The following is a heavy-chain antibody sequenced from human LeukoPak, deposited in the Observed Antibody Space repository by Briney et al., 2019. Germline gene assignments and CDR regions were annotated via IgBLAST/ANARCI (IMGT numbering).Heavy chain of an antibody. CDR2: IYYSGST. V-gene: IGHV4-59*08. Sequence: PSETLSLTCTVSGGSISSYYWSWIRQPPGKGLEWIGYIYYSGSTNYNPSLKSRVTISVDTSKNQFSLKLSSVTAADTAVYYCARRASSGWYFDYWGQGTLVTASS. J-gene: IGHJ4*02. CDR3: ARRASSGWYFDY. CDR1: GGSISSYY. D-gene: IGHD6-19*01.